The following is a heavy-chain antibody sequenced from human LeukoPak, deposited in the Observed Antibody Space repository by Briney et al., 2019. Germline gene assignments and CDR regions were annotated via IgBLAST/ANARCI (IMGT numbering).Heavy chain of an antibody. CDR3: ARVAAGIAVAGDYYYYYGMDV. CDR1: GGSISSYY. D-gene: IGHD6-19*01. CDR2: INHSGST. Sequence: NPSETLSLTCTVSGGSISSYYWSWIRQPPGKGLEWIGEINHSGSTNYNPSLKSRVTISVDTSKNQFSLKLSSVTAADTAVYYCARVAAGIAVAGDYYYYYGMDVWGQGTTVTVSS. J-gene: IGHJ6*02. V-gene: IGHV4-34*01.